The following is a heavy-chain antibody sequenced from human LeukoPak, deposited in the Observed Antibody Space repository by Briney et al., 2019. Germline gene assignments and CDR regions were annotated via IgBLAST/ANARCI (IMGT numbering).Heavy chain of an antibody. Sequence: SVKVSCKASGGTFSSYAISWVRQAPGQGLEWMGGIIPIFGSANYAQNFQGRVTITADESTSTAYMKLSNLRSEDTAVYYCAIHPYDYWYFDLWGRGTLVTVSS. CDR2: IIPIFGSA. CDR1: GGTFSSYA. J-gene: IGHJ2*01. D-gene: IGHD5-12*01. CDR3: AIHPYDYWYFDL. V-gene: IGHV1-69*13.